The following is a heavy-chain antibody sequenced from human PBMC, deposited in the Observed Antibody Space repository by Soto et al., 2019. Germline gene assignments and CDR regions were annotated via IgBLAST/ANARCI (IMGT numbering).Heavy chain of an antibody. CDR3: AKADTYQYFQH. D-gene: IGHD6-19*01. Sequence: QVQLVESGGGVVQPGGSLRLSCAASGLTFSNSGMHWVRQAPGRGLEWVALISSDGRNKFYADSVKGRFTISRDNSKNTLYLQMNRLRVEDTAVFYCAKADTYQYFQHWGQGTLLTVSS. CDR1: GLTFSNSG. J-gene: IGHJ1*01. V-gene: IGHV3-30*18. CDR2: ISSDGRNK.